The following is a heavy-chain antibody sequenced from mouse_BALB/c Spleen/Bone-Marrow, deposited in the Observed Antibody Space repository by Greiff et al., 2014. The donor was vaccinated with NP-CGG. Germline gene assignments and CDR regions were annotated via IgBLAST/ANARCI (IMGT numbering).Heavy chain of an antibody. CDR2: IYPGNVNT. CDR3: ARGDYYRSPMDY. V-gene: IGHV1S56*01. D-gene: IGHD2-14*01. J-gene: IGHJ4*01. Sequence: LVESGPELVKPGSSVRISCKASGYTFTSYYIHWVKQRPGQGLEWIGWIYPGNVNTNYNEKFGDKATLTADKSSSTAYMHLSSLTSEDSAVYFCARGDYYRSPMDYWGQGTSVTVSS. CDR1: GYTFTSYY.